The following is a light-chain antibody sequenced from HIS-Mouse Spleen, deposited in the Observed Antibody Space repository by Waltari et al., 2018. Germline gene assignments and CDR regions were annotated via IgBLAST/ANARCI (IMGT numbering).Light chain of an antibody. CDR1: QLGDKY. V-gene: IGLV3-1*01. J-gene: IGLJ2*01. CDR3: QAWDSSTVV. CDR2: QDS. Sequence: SYELTQPPSVSVSPGHTASITCSGAQLGDKYACWYQQKPGQSPVLVIYQDSKRPSGIPERFSGSNSGNTATLTISGTQAMDEADYYCQAWDSSTVVFGGGTKLTVL.